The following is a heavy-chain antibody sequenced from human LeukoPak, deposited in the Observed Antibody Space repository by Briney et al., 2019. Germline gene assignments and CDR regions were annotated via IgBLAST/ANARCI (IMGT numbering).Heavy chain of an antibody. CDR2: IYYSGST. J-gene: IGHJ4*02. CDR1: GATISSGSYY. Sequence: SETLSLTCSVSGATISSGSYYWVWIRQPPGKGLEWIGSIYYSGSTYYNPSLKSRVTMSIDTSKNQFSLKLNSVTAADTAVYYCARAEYYDSSGSFDYWGQGTLVTVSS. CDR3: ARAEYYDSSGSFDY. D-gene: IGHD3-22*01. V-gene: IGHV4-39*07.